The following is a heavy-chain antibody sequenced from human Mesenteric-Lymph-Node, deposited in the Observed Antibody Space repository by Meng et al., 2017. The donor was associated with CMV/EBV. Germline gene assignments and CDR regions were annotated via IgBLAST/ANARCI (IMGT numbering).Heavy chain of an antibody. CDR2: IVDSGRT. V-gene: IGHV4-34*01. J-gene: IGHJ4*02. Sequence: AVDGASLSVTYWTWLRLPPGKGLEWIGEIVDSGRTNYSPSLKSRVTMSVDTSKTQFSLKLNSATAADTAVYFCARGGRIAARPGLRYWGQGILVTVSS. D-gene: IGHD6-6*01. CDR3: ARGGRIAARPGLRY. CDR1: GASLSVTY.